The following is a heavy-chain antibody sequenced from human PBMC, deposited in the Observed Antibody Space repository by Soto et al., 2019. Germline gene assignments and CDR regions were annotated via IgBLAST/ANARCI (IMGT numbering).Heavy chain of an antibody. CDR3: AAGVKWLLGYYYYGMDV. CDR1: GFTFTSSA. D-gene: IGHD2-15*01. Sequence: SVKVSCKASGFTFTSSAVQWVRQARGQRLEWIGWIVVGSGNANYAQKFQERVTITRDMSTSTAYMELSSLRSEDTAVYYCAAGVKWLLGYYYYGMDVWGQGTTVTVSS. J-gene: IGHJ6*02. V-gene: IGHV1-58*01. CDR2: IVVGSGNA.